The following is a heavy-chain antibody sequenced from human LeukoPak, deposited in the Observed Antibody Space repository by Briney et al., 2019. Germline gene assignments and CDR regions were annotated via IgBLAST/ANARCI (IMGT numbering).Heavy chain of an antibody. J-gene: IGHJ6*03. CDR1: GFTFSSYW. Sequence: GGSLRLSCAASGFTFSSYWMSWVRQAPGKGLEWVANIEQDGSEKYYVDSVKGRFTISRDNAKNSLYLQMNSLRAEDTAVYYCARDSDYYYYYYMDVWGKGTTVTVSS. CDR2: IEQDGSEK. CDR3: ARDSDYYYYYYMDV. V-gene: IGHV3-7*01.